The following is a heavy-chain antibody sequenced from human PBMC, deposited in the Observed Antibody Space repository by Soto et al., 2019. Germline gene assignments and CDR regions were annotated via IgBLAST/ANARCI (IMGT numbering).Heavy chain of an antibody. CDR3: ARDGSTSWYSYDYHGIDV. V-gene: IGHV3-7*05. CDR1: GFTFRTYW. CDR2: INQDGSEK. Sequence: EVQLVESGGGLVQPGGSLRLSCGASGFTFRTYWLSWVRQVPGKGLEWVANINQDGSEKNYVDSVKGRFTISRDNAKNSLYLQMSSLRAEDTALYYCARDGSTSWYSYDYHGIDVWGQGTTVTVSS. D-gene: IGHD5-18*01. J-gene: IGHJ6*02.